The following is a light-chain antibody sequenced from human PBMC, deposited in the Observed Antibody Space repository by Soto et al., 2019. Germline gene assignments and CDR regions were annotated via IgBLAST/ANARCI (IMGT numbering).Light chain of an antibody. CDR1: QSISSW. CDR3: QQYNSYSRT. CDR2: DAS. Sequence: DIQMTQSPSTLSASVGDRVTITCRASQSISSWLAWYQQKPGKAPKLLIYDASSLESGVPSRFSGSGSGTEVTLTISSLQPDDFATYYCQQYNSYSRTFGPGTKVDIK. V-gene: IGKV1-5*01. J-gene: IGKJ3*01.